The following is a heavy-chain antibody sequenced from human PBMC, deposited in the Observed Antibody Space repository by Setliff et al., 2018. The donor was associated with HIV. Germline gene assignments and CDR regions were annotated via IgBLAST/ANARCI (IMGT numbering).Heavy chain of an antibody. CDR1: GYSFTNYW. D-gene: IGHD1-20*01. Sequence: LGESLKISCMGFGYSFTNYWIAWARQMPGKGLEWMGIIYPDDSDTNYSPSFRGQVTMSADKSINTAYLQWDSLKASDSAMYYCARAKNKWNPGDYWGQGTVVTVSS. CDR3: ARAKNKWNPGDY. J-gene: IGHJ4*02. V-gene: IGHV5-51*01. CDR2: IYPDDSDT.